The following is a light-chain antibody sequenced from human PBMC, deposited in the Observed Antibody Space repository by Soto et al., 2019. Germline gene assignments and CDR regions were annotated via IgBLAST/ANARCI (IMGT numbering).Light chain of an antibody. J-gene: IGKJ1*01. CDR1: QYINTR. V-gene: IGKV3-11*01. Sequence: EIVLTQSPATLSSFPGDRVTVSCRSSQYINTRLAWYQHRPGQAPRLLIYQTSLRAAGIPARFSASGSGTDFTLTISDVQPEDFALYYCHQRQSWPRTFGQGTKVDI. CDR3: HQRQSWPRT. CDR2: QTS.